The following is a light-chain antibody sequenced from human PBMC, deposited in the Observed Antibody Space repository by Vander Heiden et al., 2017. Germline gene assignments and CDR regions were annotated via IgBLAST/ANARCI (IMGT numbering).Light chain of an antibody. CDR1: QSLLHSNGYNY. CDR3: MQALQTPLT. Sequence: DIVMTQSPLSLPVTPGEPASISCRSSQSLLHSNGYNYLDWYLQKPGQSPKLLIYLGSNLASGVPDRFSGSGSGTDFTLKISRVEAEDVGVYYCMQALQTPLTFGGGTKVEIK. CDR2: LGS. J-gene: IGKJ4*01. V-gene: IGKV2-28*01.